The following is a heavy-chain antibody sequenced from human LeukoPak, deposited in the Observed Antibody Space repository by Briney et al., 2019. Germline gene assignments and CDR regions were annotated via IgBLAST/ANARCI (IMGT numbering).Heavy chain of an antibody. CDR3: ATSSHISGQPGNF. CDR2: ISAYNGDT. D-gene: IGHD6-19*01. CDR1: GYTFTSYA. V-gene: IGHV1-18*01. J-gene: IGHJ4*02. Sequence: ASVKVSCKASGYTFTSYAMNWVRQAPGQGLEWMGWISAYNGDTKYAQKLQDRVTMTTETSTSTAYMELRSLRPDDTAVYYCATSSHISGQPGNFWGQGTLVTVSS.